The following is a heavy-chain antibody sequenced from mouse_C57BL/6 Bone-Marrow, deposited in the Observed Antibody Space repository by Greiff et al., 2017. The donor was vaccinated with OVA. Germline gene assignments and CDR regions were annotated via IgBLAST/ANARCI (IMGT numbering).Heavy chain of an antibody. Sequence: QVQLQQPGAELVKPGASVKLSCKASGYTFTSYWMHWVMQRPGQGLEWIGMIHPNSGSTNYNEKFKSKATLTVDKSSSTAYMQLSSLTSEDSAVYYCAREGGGYYAMDYWGQGTSVTVSS. D-gene: IGHD1-1*02. J-gene: IGHJ4*01. CDR2: IHPNSGST. V-gene: IGHV1-64*01. CDR3: AREGGGYYAMDY. CDR1: GYTFTSYW.